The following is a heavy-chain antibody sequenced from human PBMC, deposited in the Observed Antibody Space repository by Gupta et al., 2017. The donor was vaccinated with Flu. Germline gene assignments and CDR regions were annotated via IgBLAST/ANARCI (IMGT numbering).Heavy chain of an antibody. CDR1: GFTFRRYG. Sequence: QMQLVESGGGVVQFGTSLRLSCPASGFTFRRYGMHRVRQAPGKGLEWVADIASDGSHKDYADAGRGRFTISRDNSKNTLSLEMDSLRVEDTAVYYCAKDGPWTASCPYYCYYMDVWGKGTTVTVSS. V-gene: IGHV3-30*18. J-gene: IGHJ6*03. CDR2: IASDGSHK. D-gene: IGHD2-2*01. CDR3: AKDGPWTASCPYYCYYMDV.